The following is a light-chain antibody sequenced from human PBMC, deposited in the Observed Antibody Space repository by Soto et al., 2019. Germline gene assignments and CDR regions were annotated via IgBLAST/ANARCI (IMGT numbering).Light chain of an antibody. V-gene: IGKV3-20*01. CDR2: SAS. Sequence: EIVLTQSPGILSLSPGERATLSCRASQSVSSSSLAWYQQKPGQAPRLLIYSASSRATGIPDRFSGSGSGTDFTLTISRLKPEDFAVYYCQQYGNSPWTFGQGTEVEIK. CDR3: QQYGNSPWT. J-gene: IGKJ1*01. CDR1: QSVSSSS.